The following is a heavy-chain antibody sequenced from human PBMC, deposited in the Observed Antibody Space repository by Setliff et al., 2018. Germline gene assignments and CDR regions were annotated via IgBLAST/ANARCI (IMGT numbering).Heavy chain of an antibody. D-gene: IGHD3-10*01. CDR3: ARYGSGGGLRDPFDY. J-gene: IGHJ4*02. Sequence: GGSLRLSCAASGFGFGGHWMHGVRQSPGKGLEWVARISADGITTAYADSVQGRFSISRDNGRNILYLQMSSLRAEDTGVYYCARYGSGGGLRDPFDYWGRGTLVTVSS. V-gene: IGHV3-74*01. CDR2: ISADGITT. CDR1: GFGFGGHW.